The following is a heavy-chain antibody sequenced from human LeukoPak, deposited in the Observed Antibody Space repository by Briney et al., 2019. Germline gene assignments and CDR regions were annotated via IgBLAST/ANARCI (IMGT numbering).Heavy chain of an antibody. CDR2: IYTSGST. CDR3: ARVFIYGGTSVLAFFVFDF. V-gene: IGHV4-4*07. Sequence: SETLSLTCTVSGGSISSYYWSWIRQPAGKGLEWIGRIYTSGSTNYNPSLKSRVTMSVDTSKNQFSLKLSSVTAAATAVYYCARVFIYGGTSVLAFFVFDFWAKGTMVTFSS. D-gene: IGHD4-23*01. J-gene: IGHJ3*01. CDR1: GGSISSYY.